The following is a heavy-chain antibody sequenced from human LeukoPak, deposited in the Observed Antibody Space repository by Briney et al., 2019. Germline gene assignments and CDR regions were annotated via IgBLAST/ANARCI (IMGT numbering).Heavy chain of an antibody. CDR3: ARGDDYNGSGSYGAFDI. D-gene: IGHD3-10*01. CDR2: IHYSGNT. J-gene: IGHJ3*02. CDR1: GGSINNGDYY. V-gene: IGHV4-30-4*01. Sequence: PSETLSLTCTVSGGSINNGDYYWSWIRQPPGKGLEYIGYIHYSGNTYHNPSLRSRVTISVDTSNNQFSLKLSSVTAADTAVYYCARGDDYNGSGSYGAFDIWGQGTTVTVSS.